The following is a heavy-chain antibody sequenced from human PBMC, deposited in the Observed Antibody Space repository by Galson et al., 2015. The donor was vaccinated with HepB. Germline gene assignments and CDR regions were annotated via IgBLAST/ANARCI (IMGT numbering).Heavy chain of an antibody. CDR3: TGAFDI. V-gene: IGHV3-9*01. CDR2: ISWNSGTI. Sequence: SLRLSCAASGFTFDDYAMHWVRQAPGKGLEWVSGISWNSGTIGYADSVKGRFTISRDNAKNSLYLQMNSLRAEDTALYYCTGAFDIWGQGTMVIVSS. CDR1: GFTFDDYA. J-gene: IGHJ3*02.